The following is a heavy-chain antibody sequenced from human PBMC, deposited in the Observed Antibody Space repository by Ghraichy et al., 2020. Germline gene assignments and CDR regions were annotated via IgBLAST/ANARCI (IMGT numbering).Heavy chain of an antibody. Sequence: LSLTCAASGFTFSSYAMSWVRQAPGKGLEWVSAISGSGGSTYYADSVKGRFTISRDNSKNTLYLQMNSLRAEDTAVYYCAKLPAITIFGVANDYWGQGTLVTVSS. CDR1: GFTFSSYA. CDR3: AKLPAITIFGVANDY. J-gene: IGHJ4*02. V-gene: IGHV3-23*01. CDR2: ISGSGGST. D-gene: IGHD3-3*01.